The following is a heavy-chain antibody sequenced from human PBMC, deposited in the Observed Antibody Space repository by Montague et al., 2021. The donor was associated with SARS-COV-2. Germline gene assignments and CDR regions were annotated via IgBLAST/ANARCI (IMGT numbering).Heavy chain of an antibody. D-gene: IGHD3-10*01. CDR1: GGSISSGSYY. Sequence: TLSLTCSVSGGSISSGSYYWSWIRQPAGKGLEWIGRIYVNGRIFISGRTKYNPSLKSRVIISLDTSKNQFSLKLSSVTAADTAVYYCARHVRSLMVRGPDFDYWGQGTLVTVPS. CDR3: ARHVRSLMVRGPDFDY. V-gene: IGHV4-61*02. CDR2: IYVNGRIFISGRT. J-gene: IGHJ4*02.